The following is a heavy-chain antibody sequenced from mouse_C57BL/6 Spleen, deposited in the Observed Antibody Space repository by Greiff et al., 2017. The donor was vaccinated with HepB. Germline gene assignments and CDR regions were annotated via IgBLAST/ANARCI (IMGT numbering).Heavy chain of an antibody. D-gene: IGHD1-1*01. CDR1: GYTFTSYW. V-gene: IGHV1-55*01. CDR2: IYPGSGST. Sequence: VQLQQPGAELVKPGASVKMSCKASGYTFTSYWITWVKQRPGQGLEWIGDIYPGSGSTNYNEKFKSKATLNVDTSSSTAYMQLSSLTSEDSAVYYCARIPTTTGNAMDYWGQGTSVTVSS. J-gene: IGHJ4*01. CDR3: ARIPTTTGNAMDY.